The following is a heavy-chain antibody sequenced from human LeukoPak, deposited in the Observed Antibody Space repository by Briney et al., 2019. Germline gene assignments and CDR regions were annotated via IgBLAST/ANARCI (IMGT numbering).Heavy chain of an antibody. CDR1: DYTFTSYG. CDR3: ARPLYCSSTSCYTGGFDY. CDR2: ISAYNGNT. D-gene: IGHD2-2*02. V-gene: IGHV1-18*01. Sequence: GASVKVSCKASDYTFTSYGISWVRQAPGQGLEWMGWISAYNGNTNYAQKLQGRVTMTTDTSTSTAYMELRSLRSDDTAVYYCARPLYCSSTSCYTGGFDYWGQGTLVTVSS. J-gene: IGHJ4*02.